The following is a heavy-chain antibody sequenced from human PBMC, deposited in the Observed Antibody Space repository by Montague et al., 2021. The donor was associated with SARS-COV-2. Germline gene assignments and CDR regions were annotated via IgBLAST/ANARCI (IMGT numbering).Heavy chain of an antibody. CDR2: IYDSGST. J-gene: IGHJ3*02. Sequence: SETLSLTCTVSGGSISSSNYYWDWIRQPPGKGLEWIGSIYDSGSTYYKPSLKSRVTISVDTSKNHFSLKLSSVTAADTAVYYCARRGRKLLPVATTIGGFDIWGQGTMVTVSS. CDR1: GGSISSSNYY. D-gene: IGHD5-12*01. CDR3: ARRGRKLLPVATTIGGFDI. V-gene: IGHV4-39*02.